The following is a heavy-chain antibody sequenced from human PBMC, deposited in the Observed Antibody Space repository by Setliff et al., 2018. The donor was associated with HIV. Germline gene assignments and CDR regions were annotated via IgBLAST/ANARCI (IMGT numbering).Heavy chain of an antibody. Sequence: ASVKVSCKASGYTFTNYGISWVRQAPGQGLEWMGWISANNGNTNFAQKFQGRVTITADTSTDTAYMELSSLRSEDTAVYYCATNVWFGESYYYYGMDVWGQGTTVTVSS. CDR2: ISANNGNT. D-gene: IGHD3-10*01. V-gene: IGHV1-18*01. CDR1: GYTFTNYG. CDR3: ATNVWFGESYYYYGMDV. J-gene: IGHJ6*02.